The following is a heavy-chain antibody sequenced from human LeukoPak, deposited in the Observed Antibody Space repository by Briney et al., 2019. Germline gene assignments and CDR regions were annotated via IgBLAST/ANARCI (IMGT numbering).Heavy chain of an antibody. Sequence: PSETLSLTCAVYGGSFSGYYWSWIRQPPGKGLEWIGEINHSGSTNYNPSLKSRVTISVDTSKNQFSLKLSSVTAADTAVYYCARGTWGSWYRGSYYFDYWGQGTLVTVSS. CDR2: INHSGST. D-gene: IGHD6-13*01. CDR1: GGSFSGYY. CDR3: ARGTWGSWYRGSYYFDY. J-gene: IGHJ4*02. V-gene: IGHV4-34*01.